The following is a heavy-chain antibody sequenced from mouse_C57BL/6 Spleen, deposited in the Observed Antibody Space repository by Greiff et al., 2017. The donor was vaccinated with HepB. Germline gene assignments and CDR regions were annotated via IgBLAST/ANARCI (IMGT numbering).Heavy chain of an antibody. CDR1: GFTFSSYG. Sequence: EVKLVESGGDLVKPGGSLKLSCAASGFTFSSYGMSWVRQTPDKRLEWVATISSGGSYTYYPDSVKGRFTLSRDNAKNTLYLQMSSLKSEDTAMYYCARRGFITTVVAQDYAMDYWGQGTSVTVSS. D-gene: IGHD1-1*01. J-gene: IGHJ4*01. V-gene: IGHV5-6*02. CDR2: ISSGGSYT. CDR3: ARRGFITTVVAQDYAMDY.